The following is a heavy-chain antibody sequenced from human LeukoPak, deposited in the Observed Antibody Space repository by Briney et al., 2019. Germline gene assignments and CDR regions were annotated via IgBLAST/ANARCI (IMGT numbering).Heavy chain of an antibody. Sequence: EASVKVSCKASGYTFTGYYTHWVRQAPGQGLEWMGIINPSGGSTSYAQKFQGRVTMTRDTSTSTVYMELSSLRSEDTAVYYCARDAFLSGTTPWNWFDPWGQGTLVTVSS. J-gene: IGHJ5*02. CDR2: INPSGGST. D-gene: IGHD1-20*01. CDR3: ARDAFLSGTTPWNWFDP. CDR1: GYTFTGYY. V-gene: IGHV1-46*01.